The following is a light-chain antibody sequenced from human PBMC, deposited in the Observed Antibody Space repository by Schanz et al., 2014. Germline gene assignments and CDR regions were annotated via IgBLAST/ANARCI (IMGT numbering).Light chain of an antibody. Sequence: EIVMTQSPATLSVSPGERATLSCRASQSVSSNLAWYQQKPGQAPRLFIYGASTRATGIPDRFSGSGSGTDFTLAISSLEPEDFAVYFCQEYGSSPPLTFGGGTTIEIE. CDR2: GAS. CDR3: QEYGSSPPLT. J-gene: IGKJ4*01. V-gene: IGKV3D-15*01. CDR1: QSVSSN.